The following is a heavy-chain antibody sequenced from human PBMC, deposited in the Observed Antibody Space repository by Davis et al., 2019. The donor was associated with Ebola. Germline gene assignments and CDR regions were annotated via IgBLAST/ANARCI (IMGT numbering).Heavy chain of an antibody. CDR3: AKSGLSFGVVKYHYGMDV. J-gene: IGHJ6*04. CDR2: ISGSGGTT. CDR1: GLPFSSYI. D-gene: IGHD3-3*01. V-gene: IGHV3-23*01. Sequence: PGGSLRLSCAASGLPFSSYIMNWVRQAPGKGLEWVSAISGSGGTTYYAGSVKGRFTVSRDNSKKTMYLQMNSLRAEDTAVYYCAKSGLSFGVVKYHYGMDVWGKGTTVTVSS.